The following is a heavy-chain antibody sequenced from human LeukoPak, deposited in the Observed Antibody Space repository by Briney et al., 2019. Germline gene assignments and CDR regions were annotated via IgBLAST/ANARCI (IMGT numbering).Heavy chain of an antibody. V-gene: IGHV3-23*01. CDR1: GFTFSSYA. CDR3: AKDVTYSSDWYGVIDY. CDR2: ISGSGGLT. J-gene: IGHJ4*02. Sequence: GGTLRLSCAASGFTFSSYAMSWVRQAPGEGLEWVSAISGSGGLTYYAASVKGRFTIPKASSRNTLYLQMNNLRADDPTVYYCAKDVTYSSDWYGVIDYWGQGTLVTVSS. D-gene: IGHD6-13*01.